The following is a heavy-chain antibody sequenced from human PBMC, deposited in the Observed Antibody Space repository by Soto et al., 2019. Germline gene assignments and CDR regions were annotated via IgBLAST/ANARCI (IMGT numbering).Heavy chain of an antibody. D-gene: IGHD2-2*01. CDR1: GYTFTSYG. CDR2: ISAYNGNT. CDR3: ARDIVVVPAASLDAFDI. V-gene: IGHV1-18*01. J-gene: IGHJ3*02. Sequence: QVQLVQAGAEVKKPGASVKVSCKASGYTFTSYGISWVRQAPGQGLEWMGWISAYNGNTNYAQQLQGRVTMTTDTSKSTAYMELRRLRSDDTAVYYCARDIVVVPAASLDAFDIWGQGTMVTVSS.